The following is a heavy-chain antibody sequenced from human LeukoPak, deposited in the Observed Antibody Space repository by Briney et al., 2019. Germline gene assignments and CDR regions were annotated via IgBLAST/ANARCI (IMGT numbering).Heavy chain of an antibody. CDR2: IRTSGVDI. J-gene: IGHJ4*02. Sequence: KPGGSLRLSCAVSGFTFSSYTMSWVRQSPGKGLEWVSSIRTSGVDIYYVDSVRGRFTISRDNAGKSLYLQLNSLSDEDTAVYYCARDPAANSRSPGIWWGQGTLVTVSS. CDR1: GFTFSSYT. CDR3: ARDPAANSRSPGIW. V-gene: IGHV3-21*01. D-gene: IGHD6-13*01.